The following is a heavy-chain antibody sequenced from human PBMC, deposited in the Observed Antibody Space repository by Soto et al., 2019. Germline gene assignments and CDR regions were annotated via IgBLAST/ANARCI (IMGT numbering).Heavy chain of an antibody. J-gene: IGHJ4*02. Sequence: GRFRRLSCPASGFTCSSYAMHWVRQASGKWLEWVAVISYDGSNKYYADSVKGRFTISRDNSKNTLYLQMNSLRAEDTAVYYCARDTGPYYHDSSGYYFDYWGQGTLVTVSS. CDR1: GFTCSSYA. CDR2: ISYDGSNK. D-gene: IGHD3-22*01. V-gene: IGHV3-30-3*01. CDR3: ARDTGPYYHDSSGYYFDY.